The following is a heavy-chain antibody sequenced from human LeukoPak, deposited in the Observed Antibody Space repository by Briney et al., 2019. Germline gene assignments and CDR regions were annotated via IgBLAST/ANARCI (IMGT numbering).Heavy chain of an antibody. CDR2: IKQDGSEK. D-gene: IGHD4-17*01. V-gene: IGHV3-7*01. Sequence: GGSLRLSCTVSGFTASSNSMSWVRQAPGKGLEWVANIKQDGSEKYYVDSVKGRFTISRDNAKNSLYLQMNSLRAEDTAVYYCARDLYGDYGGGWFDPWGQGTLVSVSS. J-gene: IGHJ5*02. CDR3: ARDLYGDYGGGWFDP. CDR1: GFTASSNS.